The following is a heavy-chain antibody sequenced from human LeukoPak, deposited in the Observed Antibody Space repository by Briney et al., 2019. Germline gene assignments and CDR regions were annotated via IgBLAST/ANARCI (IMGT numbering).Heavy chain of an antibody. J-gene: IGHJ4*02. V-gene: IGHV4-4*02. CDR3: ARGVAAAGPWASDY. Sequence: SETLSLTCAVSGGSIINSNWWSWVRQPPGKGLEWIGYIFYSGNTDYNPSLKSRVSISDDASKNQFSLKLNSLTAADTAVYYCARGVAAAGPWASDYWGQGTLVTVSS. CDR1: GGSIINSNW. CDR2: IFYSGNT. D-gene: IGHD6-13*01.